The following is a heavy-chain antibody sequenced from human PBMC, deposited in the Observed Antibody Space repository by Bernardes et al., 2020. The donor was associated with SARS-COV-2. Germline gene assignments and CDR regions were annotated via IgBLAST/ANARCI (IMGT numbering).Heavy chain of an antibody. Sequence: GGSLRLSCEASGFTFSTYWMLWVRQVPGKGLVWVSRINSDGTSTIYADSVKGRFTISRDNAKNTLYLQMNTLRAEDTAVYYCARDEGFFDSRGYNYCYGMDVWGQGTTVTVS. CDR3: ARDEGFFDSRGYNYCYGMDV. D-gene: IGHD3-22*01. CDR2: INSDGTST. V-gene: IGHV3-74*01. CDR1: GFTFSTYW. J-gene: IGHJ6*02.